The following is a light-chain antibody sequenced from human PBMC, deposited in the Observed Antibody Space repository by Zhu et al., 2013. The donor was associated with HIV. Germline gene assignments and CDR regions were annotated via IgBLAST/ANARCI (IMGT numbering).Light chain of an antibody. J-gene: IGKJ2*01. CDR1: QSVSSN. CDR2: GAS. V-gene: IGKV3-20*01. Sequence: EIVMTQSPATLSVSPGERATLSCRASQSVSSNLVWYQQKPGQAPRLLIYGASSRATGIPDRFSGSGSGTDFTLTISRLEPEDFAVYYCQQYGSSPSYTFGQGTKLEIK. CDR3: QQYGSSPSYT.